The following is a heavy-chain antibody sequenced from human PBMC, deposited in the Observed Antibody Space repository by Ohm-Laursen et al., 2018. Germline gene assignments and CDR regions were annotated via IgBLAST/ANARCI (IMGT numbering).Heavy chain of an antibody. J-gene: IGHJ6*02. V-gene: IGHV3-7*01. CDR1: GFTFSSYW. Sequence: SLRLSCAASGFTFSSYWMTWVRQPPGKGLEWVARIKVDGSEKYYVDSVKGRFTISRDDAKNSLYLQMSSLRAEDTAVHYCARFGVNHGMDVWGQGTTVTVSS. CDR2: IKVDGSEK. CDR3: ARFGVNHGMDV. D-gene: IGHD3-16*01.